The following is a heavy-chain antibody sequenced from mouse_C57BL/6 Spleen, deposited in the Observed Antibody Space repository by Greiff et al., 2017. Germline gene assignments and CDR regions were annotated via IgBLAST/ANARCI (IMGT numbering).Heavy chain of an antibody. V-gene: IGHV10-3*01. CDR1: GFSFNTYA. CDR2: IRSKSSNYAT. CDR3: VIDQSAMDY. Sequence: EAGGGLVQPNGSLKLSCAASGFSFNTYAMHWGRPAPGKGLEWVARIRSKSSNYATYYADSVKDRFTISRDDSQILRYLQMNNLKTEDTAMYYCVIDQSAMDYWGQGTSVTVSS. J-gene: IGHJ4*01.